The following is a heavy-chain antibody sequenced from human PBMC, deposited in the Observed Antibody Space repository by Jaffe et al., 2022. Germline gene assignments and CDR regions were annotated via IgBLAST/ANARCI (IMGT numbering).Heavy chain of an antibody. Sequence: EVQLVESGGGLVQPGRSLRLSCTASGFTFGDYAMSWVRQAPGKGLEWVGFIRSKAYGGTTEYAASVKGRFTISRDDSKSIAYLQMNSLKTEDTAVYYCTRDKGRGYYGSGSPFDYWGQGTLVTVSS. D-gene: IGHD3-10*01. CDR1: GFTFGDYA. V-gene: IGHV3-49*04. CDR2: IRSKAYGGTT. CDR3: TRDKGRGYYGSGSPFDY. J-gene: IGHJ4*02.